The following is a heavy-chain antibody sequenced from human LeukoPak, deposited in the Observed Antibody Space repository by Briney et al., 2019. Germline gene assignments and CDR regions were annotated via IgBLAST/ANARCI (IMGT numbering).Heavy chain of an antibody. CDR2: INSDGSFT. J-gene: IGHJ4*02. CDR3: ASLPYGSLAQGY. CDR1: GFTFSSYW. V-gene: IGHV3-74*01. Sequence: GGSLRLSCAASGFTFSSYWMHWVRQAPGKGLVWVSRINSDGSFTSYVGSVKGRFTIARDNAKNTLYLQMNSLGAEDTAVYYCASLPYGSLAQGYWGQGTLVTVSS. D-gene: IGHD5-24*01.